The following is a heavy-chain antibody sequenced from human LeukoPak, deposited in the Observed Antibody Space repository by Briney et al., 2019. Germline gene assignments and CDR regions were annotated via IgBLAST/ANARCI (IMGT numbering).Heavy chain of an antibody. CDR1: GFTFSNHI. V-gene: IGHV3-30*02. CDR2: IRFDGTNR. D-gene: IGHD3/OR15-3a*01. Sequence: GGSLRLSCAASGFTFSNHIMHWVRQAPGKGLEWVSFIRFDGTNRHYVDSVKGRFTISRDNPNNMLYLQMNSLKSDDTAVYYCARDAYHSGDLDQWGEGTLVIVSS. J-gene: IGHJ4*02. CDR3: ARDAYHSGDLDQ.